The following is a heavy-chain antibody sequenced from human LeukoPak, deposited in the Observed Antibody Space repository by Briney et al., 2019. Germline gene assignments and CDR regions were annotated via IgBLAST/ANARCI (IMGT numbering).Heavy chain of an antibody. CDR2: IWYDGSIK. D-gene: IGHD1-14*01. V-gene: IGHV3-33*01. CDR1: GVTFSSYG. J-gene: IGHJ3*02. Sequence: GGSLRLSCEASGVTFSSYGMHWVRQAPGKGLEWVAVIWYDGSIKYYADSVKGRLTISRDNSQNTLYLQMNSLRAEDTAVYYCARRNLDAFDIWGQGTMVTVSS. CDR3: ARRNLDAFDI.